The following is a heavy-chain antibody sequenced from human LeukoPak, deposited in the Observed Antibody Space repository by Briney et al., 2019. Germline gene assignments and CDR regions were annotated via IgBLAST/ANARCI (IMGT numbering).Heavy chain of an antibody. J-gene: IGHJ4*02. V-gene: IGHV3-64*01. CDR3: ARAGGSSRYMGYYFDY. CDR2: ISSNGGST. Sequence: PGGSLRLSCAASGFTFSSYAMHWVRQAPGKGLEYVSAISSNGGSTYYANSVKGRFTISRDNSKNTLYLQMGSLRAEDMAVYYCARAGGSSRYMGYYFDYWGQGTLVTVSS. CDR1: GFTFSSYA. D-gene: IGHD6-13*01.